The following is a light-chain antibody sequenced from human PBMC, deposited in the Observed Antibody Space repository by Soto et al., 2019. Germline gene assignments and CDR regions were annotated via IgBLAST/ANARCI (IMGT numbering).Light chain of an antibody. CDR3: CSYEGGSIWV. CDR1: SSDVGNYDL. Sequence: QSALTQPASVSGSPGQSITISCTGSSSDVGNYDLVSWYQQHPGKVPKLMIYEGSKRPSGVSHRFSGSKSGNTASLTISGSRAEDGVDFYCCSYEGGSIWVLGGGPRLTVL. CDR2: EGS. J-gene: IGLJ3*02. V-gene: IGLV2-23*01.